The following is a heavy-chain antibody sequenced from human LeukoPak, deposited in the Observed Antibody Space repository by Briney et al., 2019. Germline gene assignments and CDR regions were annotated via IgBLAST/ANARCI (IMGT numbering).Heavy chain of an antibody. D-gene: IGHD5-18*01. CDR1: GGSISTSSYY. CDR3: ARQVTFGYAFAYYFDY. CDR2: IHNSEST. Sequence: SETLSLTCTVSGGSISTSSYYWGWIRQPPGKGLEWIGNIHNSESTYYNPSLKSRVTMSVDASKNQFSLKLSSVTAADTAVYYCARQVTFGYAFAYYFDYWGQGSLVTVSS. V-gene: IGHV4-39*01. J-gene: IGHJ4*02.